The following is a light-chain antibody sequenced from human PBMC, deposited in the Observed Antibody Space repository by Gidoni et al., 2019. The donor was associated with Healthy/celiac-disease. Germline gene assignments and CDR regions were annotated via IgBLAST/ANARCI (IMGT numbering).Light chain of an antibody. V-gene: IGLV3-25*03. CDR2: KDS. CDR1: ALAKQY. J-gene: IGLJ2*01. Sequence: SYELTQPPSVSVSPGQTARITCSGDALAKQYAYWYQQKPGQAPILVMYKDSERPSGIPERFSGSSSGTTVTLTISGGQAEDEADYYCQSAVSSTTYVVFGGGTKLTV. CDR3: QSAVSSTTYVV.